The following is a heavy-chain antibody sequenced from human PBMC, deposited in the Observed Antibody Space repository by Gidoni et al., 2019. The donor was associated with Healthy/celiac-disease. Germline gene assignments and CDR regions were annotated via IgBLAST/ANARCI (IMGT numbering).Heavy chain of an antibody. CDR2: ISSSSSYI. Sequence: EVQLVESGGGLVKPGGSLGLSCAASGFTFSSYSMNWVRQAPGKGLEWVSSISSSSSYIYYADSVKGRFTISRDNAKNSLYLQMNSLRAEDTAVYYCARDLYGSYYFDYWGQGTLVTVSS. V-gene: IGHV3-21*01. CDR3: ARDLYGSYYFDY. J-gene: IGHJ4*02. D-gene: IGHD1-26*01. CDR1: GFTFSSYS.